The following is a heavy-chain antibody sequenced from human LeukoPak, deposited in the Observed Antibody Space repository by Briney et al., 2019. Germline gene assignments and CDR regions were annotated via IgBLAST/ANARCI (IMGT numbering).Heavy chain of an antibody. CDR3: ASQVRGVRLHPLDY. Sequence: SETLSLTCTVSGGSISSYYWSWIRQPPGKGLEWIGYIYYSGSTNYNPSLKSRVTISVDTSKNQFSLKLSSVTAADTAVYYCASQVRGVRLHPLDYWGQGTLVTVSS. J-gene: IGHJ4*02. CDR2: IYYSGST. CDR1: GGSISSYY. D-gene: IGHD3-10*01. V-gene: IGHV4-59*01.